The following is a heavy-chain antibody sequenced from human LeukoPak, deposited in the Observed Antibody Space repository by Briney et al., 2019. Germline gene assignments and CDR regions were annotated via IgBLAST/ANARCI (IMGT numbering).Heavy chain of an antibody. CDR1: GFTFSDYY. D-gene: IGHD2-21*02. CDR3: ARETYCGGDCHWPGDY. J-gene: IGHJ4*02. CDR2: ISSSGSTI. V-gene: IGHV3-11*01. Sequence: GGSLRLSCAASGFTFSDYYMSWIRQAPGKGLEWVSYISSSGSTIYYADSVKGRFTISRDNAKNSLYLQMNSLRAEDTAVYYCARETYCGGDCHWPGDYWGQGTLVTVSS.